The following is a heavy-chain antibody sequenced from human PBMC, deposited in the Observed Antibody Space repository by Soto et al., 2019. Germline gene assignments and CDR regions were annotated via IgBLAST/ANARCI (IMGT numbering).Heavy chain of an antibody. CDR1: GGSFSGYY. CDR3: ARRNYFYALDV. V-gene: IGHV4-34*01. Sequence: SSETLSLTCAVSGGSFSGYYWGWVRQPPGKGLEWVGEINYSGSTNYNPSLKRRVTISVDTSKNQVSLKVTSVTAADTAMYYCARRNYFYALDVWGQGTKVTVYS. J-gene: IGHJ6*02. CDR2: INYSGST.